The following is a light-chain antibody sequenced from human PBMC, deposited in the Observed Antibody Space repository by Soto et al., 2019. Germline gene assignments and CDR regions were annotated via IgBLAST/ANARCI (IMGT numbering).Light chain of an antibody. J-gene: IGLJ2*01. CDR2: EVN. Sequence: QSVLTQPPSASGSPGQSVTISCTGTSSDVGGYKYVSWYRQHPGKAPKLIIHEVNKRPSGVPDRFSGSKSGNTASLTVSGLQADDEGDYYCSSYAGSNNLVFGGGTKVTVL. CDR3: SSYAGSNNLV. CDR1: SSDVGGYKY. V-gene: IGLV2-8*01.